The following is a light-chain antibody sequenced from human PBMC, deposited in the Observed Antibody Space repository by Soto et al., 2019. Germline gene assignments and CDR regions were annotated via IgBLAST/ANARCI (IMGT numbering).Light chain of an antibody. CDR3: QQYGGSPLVT. J-gene: IGKJ4*01. V-gene: IGKV3-20*01. Sequence: ETVLTQSPGTLSLSPGERATLSCRASQSISSGYLAWYQQRPGQAPRLLISGASNRATGIPERFSGSGSGTDFTLTISRLEPEDCAVYYCQQYGGSPLVTFGGGTKVEIK. CDR2: GAS. CDR1: QSISSGY.